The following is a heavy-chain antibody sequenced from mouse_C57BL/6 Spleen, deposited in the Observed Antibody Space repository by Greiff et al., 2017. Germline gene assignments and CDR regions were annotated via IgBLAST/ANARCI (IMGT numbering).Heavy chain of an antibody. CDR3: ARSDYGSSYWFAY. D-gene: IGHD1-1*01. CDR2: INPSSGYT. J-gene: IGHJ3*01. Sequence: VQLQQSGAELARPGASVKMSCKASGYTFTSYTMHWVKQRPGQGLEWIGYINPSSGYTKYNQKFKDKATLTADKSSSTAYMQLSSLTSEDSAVYYGARSDYGSSYWFAYWGQGTLVTVSA. CDR1: GYTFTSYT. V-gene: IGHV1-4*01.